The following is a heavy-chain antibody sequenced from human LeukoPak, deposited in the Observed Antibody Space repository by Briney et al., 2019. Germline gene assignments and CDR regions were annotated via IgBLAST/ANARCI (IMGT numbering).Heavy chain of an antibody. CDR3: ARSSMFRGVTVDY. CDR1: GGSISGYY. CDR2: IYYSGST. J-gene: IGHJ4*02. Sequence: SETLSLTCTVSGGSISGYYWSWIRKPPGKGLEWIGNIYYSGSTNYNPSLKSRVTISVDVSKNQFSLRLSSVTAADTAAYYCARSSMFRGVTVDYWGQGTLVTVSS. D-gene: IGHD3-10*01. V-gene: IGHV4-59*08.